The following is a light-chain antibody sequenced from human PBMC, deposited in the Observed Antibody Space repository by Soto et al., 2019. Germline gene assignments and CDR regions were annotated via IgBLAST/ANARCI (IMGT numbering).Light chain of an antibody. V-gene: IGKV1-8*01. CDR1: QGISSY. CDR2: AAS. CDR3: QQYYSYPRT. J-gene: IGKJ1*01. Sequence: AIPMTQAPSSLSAATVVRVTIPCGASQGISSYLAWYQQKPGKAPKLLIYAASTLQSGVPSRFSGSGSGTDFTLTISCLQSEDFATYYCQQYYSYPRTFGQGTKVDIK.